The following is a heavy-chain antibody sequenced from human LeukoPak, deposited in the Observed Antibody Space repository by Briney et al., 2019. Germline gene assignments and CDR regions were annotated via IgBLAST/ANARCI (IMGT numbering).Heavy chain of an antibody. CDR3: ARWPTGGYSYGLPFDY. V-gene: IGHV3-74*01. D-gene: IGHD5-18*01. J-gene: IGHJ4*02. Sequence: GGSLRLSCAASGFTFSSYWMHWVRQAPGKGLIWVSRINSDGSSTNYADSVKGRFTISRDNAKNTLYLQMNSLRAEDTAVYYCARWPTGGYSYGLPFDYWGQGTLVTVSS. CDR2: INSDGSST. CDR1: GFTFSSYW.